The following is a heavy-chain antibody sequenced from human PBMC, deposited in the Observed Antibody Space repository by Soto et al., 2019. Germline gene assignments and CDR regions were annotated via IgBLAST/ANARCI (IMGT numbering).Heavy chain of an antibody. CDR1: GYTFTGYA. Sequence: QVQLVQSGAEEKKPGASVKVSCKASGYTFTGYAIQWVRQAPGQRLEWMVWINAGNGNTKYSQKFQGRVTITRDTSASTAYMELSSLRSEDTAVYYCARAVAVPADFDYWGQGTLVTVSS. CDR2: INAGNGNT. D-gene: IGHD6-19*01. CDR3: ARAVAVPADFDY. V-gene: IGHV1-3*05. J-gene: IGHJ4*02.